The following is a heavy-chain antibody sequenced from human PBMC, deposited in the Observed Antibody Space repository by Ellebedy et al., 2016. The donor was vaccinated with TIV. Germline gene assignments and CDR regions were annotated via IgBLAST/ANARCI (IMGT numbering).Heavy chain of an antibody. Sequence: GESLKISCAASGFTFSSYAMSWVRQAPGKGLDWVSGISGTGTSTTLYADSVEGRFTISRDNSKNILYLQMNSLAAEDTAVYYCAKPHETWLIHTGLESWGQGTLVTVAS. J-gene: IGHJ4*02. V-gene: IGHV3-23*01. CDR2: ISGTGTST. CDR3: AKPHETWLIHTGLES. CDR1: GFTFSSYA. D-gene: IGHD6-19*01.